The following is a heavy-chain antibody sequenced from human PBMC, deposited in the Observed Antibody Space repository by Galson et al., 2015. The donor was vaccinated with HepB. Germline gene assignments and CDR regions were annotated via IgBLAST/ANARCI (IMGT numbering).Heavy chain of an antibody. D-gene: IGHD3/OR15-3a*01. V-gene: IGHV4-34*01. J-gene: IGHJ4*02. CDR3: ALFGLPPPVDY. Sequence: SETLSLTCGVYGESFSEYYWNWIRQPPGKGLEWIGEGRHTGLTRENPSLKSRLTISMDTSKNQFSLKLNPVTAADTAVYYCALFGLPPPVDYWGQGTLVTVSS. CDR1: GESFSEYY. CDR2: GRHTGLT.